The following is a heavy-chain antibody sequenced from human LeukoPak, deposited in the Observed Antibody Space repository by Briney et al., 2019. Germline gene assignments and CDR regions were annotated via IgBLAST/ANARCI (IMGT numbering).Heavy chain of an antibody. D-gene: IGHD3-22*01. Sequence: PGRSLRLSCEASGLIFSSYGMHWVRQAPGKGLEWVAVISYDGSNKYYADSVKGRFTISRDNSKNTLYLQMNSLRAEDTAVYYCAKIVSHYYDSSDFPGALDIWGQGTMVTVSS. J-gene: IGHJ3*02. CDR1: GLIFSSYG. V-gene: IGHV3-30*18. CDR2: ISYDGSNK. CDR3: AKIVSHYYDSSDFPGALDI.